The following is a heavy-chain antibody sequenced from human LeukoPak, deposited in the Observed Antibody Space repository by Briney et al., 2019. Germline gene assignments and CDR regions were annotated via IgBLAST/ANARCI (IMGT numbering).Heavy chain of an antibody. V-gene: IGHV3-64*01. CDR3: AREISRGFDI. Sequence: GGSLRLSCAASGFTFSNYPMHWVRQAPGKGLESVSAVSSNGASTYYENSVKDRFIVSRDNSKNTLYLQLGSLRAEDTAVYYCAREISRGFDIWGQGTMITVSS. CDR1: GFTFSNYP. J-gene: IGHJ3*02. CDR2: VSSNGAST. D-gene: IGHD2/OR15-2a*01.